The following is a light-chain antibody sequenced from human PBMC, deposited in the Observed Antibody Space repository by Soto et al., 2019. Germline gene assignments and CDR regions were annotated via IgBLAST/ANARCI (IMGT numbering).Light chain of an antibody. V-gene: IGLV8-61*01. J-gene: IGLJ3*02. CDR2: STN. CDR3: VLYMSSGISV. Sequence: QTVVTQEPSFSVSPGGTVTLTCGLSSGSVSTTYYPSWYQQTPGQAPRTLLYSTNTRSSGVPDRFSGSILGNKAALTITGAQADDEADYYCVLYMSSGISVFGGGTQLTVL. CDR1: SGSVSTTYY.